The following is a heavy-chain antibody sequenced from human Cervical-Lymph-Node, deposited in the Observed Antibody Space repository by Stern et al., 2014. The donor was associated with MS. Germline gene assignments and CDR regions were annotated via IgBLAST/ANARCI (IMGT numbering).Heavy chain of an antibody. CDR2: ISYDGTKK. D-gene: IGHD2-2*01. V-gene: IGHV3-30*04. CDR3: AREAQSAVYFDF. Sequence: VQSGRTLRLSCAASRFTFSSYGLHWVRQAPGKGLEWVALISYDGTKKYYAESVKGRFSLSRDNSRNIVYLQMNSPRDDDTAVYYCAREAQSAVYFDFWGQGTLLTVSS. CDR1: RFTFSSYG. J-gene: IGHJ4*02.